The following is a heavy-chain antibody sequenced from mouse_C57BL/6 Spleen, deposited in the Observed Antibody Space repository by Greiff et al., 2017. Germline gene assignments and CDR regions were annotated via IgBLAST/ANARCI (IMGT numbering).Heavy chain of an antibody. Sequence: QVQLKQPGTELVKPGASVKLSCKASGYTFTSYWMHWVKRRPGQGLEWIGNINPSNGGTNYNEKFKSKATLTVDKSSSTAYMQLSSLTSEDAAVXYCARSDYGGGFAYWGQGTLVTVSA. D-gene: IGHD2-4*01. J-gene: IGHJ3*01. CDR2: INPSNGGT. V-gene: IGHV1-53*01. CDR3: ARSDYGGGFAY. CDR1: GYTFTSYW.